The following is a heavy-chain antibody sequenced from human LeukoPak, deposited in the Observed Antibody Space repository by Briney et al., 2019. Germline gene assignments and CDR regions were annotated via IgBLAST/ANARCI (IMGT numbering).Heavy chain of an antibody. CDR3: ATEASDTSLLDY. CDR1: GGSISSSSYY. Sequence: PSETLSLTCTVSGGSISSSSYYWGWIRQPPGKGLEWIGSIYYRGSTYYNPSLKSRVTISVDMSKNQFFLKLSSATAADTAVYYCATEASDTSLLDYWGQGTLVTVSS. CDR2: IYYRGST. J-gene: IGHJ4*02. V-gene: IGHV4-39*07. D-gene: IGHD1-26*01.